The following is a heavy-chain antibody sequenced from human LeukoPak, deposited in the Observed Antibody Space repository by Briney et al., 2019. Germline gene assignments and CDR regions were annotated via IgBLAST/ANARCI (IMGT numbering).Heavy chain of an antibody. CDR2: IYYSGST. Sequence: PSETLSLTCTVSGGSISSGGYYWSWIRQHPGKGLEWIGYIYYSGSTYYNPSLKSRVTISVDTSKNQFSLKLSSVTAADTGVYYCARVRFVEMAYFDYWGQGTLVTVSS. V-gene: IGHV4-31*03. CDR3: ARVRFVEMAYFDY. D-gene: IGHD3-3*01. J-gene: IGHJ4*02. CDR1: GGSISSGGYY.